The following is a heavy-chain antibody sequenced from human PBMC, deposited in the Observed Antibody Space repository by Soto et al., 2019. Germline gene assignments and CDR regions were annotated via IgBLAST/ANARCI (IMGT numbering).Heavy chain of an antibody. CDR3: TRSEYDPIFDY. Sequence: QVQLVQSGAEVKKPGASVKVSCKASGYTFTSYWMHWVRQAPGQGLEWMGIINPSAGTTNDAQKFQGRVTMTRDTSTSTVYMDLSSLRSEDTAVYYCTRSEYDPIFDYWGQGTLVTVSS. CDR1: GYTFTSYW. D-gene: IGHD1-1*01. J-gene: IGHJ4*02. V-gene: IGHV1-46*03. CDR2: INPSAGTT.